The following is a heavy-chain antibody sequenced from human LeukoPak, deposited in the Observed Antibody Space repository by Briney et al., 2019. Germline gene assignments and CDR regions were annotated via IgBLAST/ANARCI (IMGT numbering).Heavy chain of an antibody. V-gene: IGHV3-23*01. CDR2: ISGSGDST. Sequence: GSLRLSCAASGFTFSNYGMSWVRQAPGKGLEWVSVISGSGDSTYYAESVKGRFTISRDKSKNSLYLQMNSLRAEDTAVYYCAELGITMIGGVWGKGTTVTISS. D-gene: IGHD3-10*02. CDR1: GFTFSNYG. CDR3: AELGITMIGGV. J-gene: IGHJ6*04.